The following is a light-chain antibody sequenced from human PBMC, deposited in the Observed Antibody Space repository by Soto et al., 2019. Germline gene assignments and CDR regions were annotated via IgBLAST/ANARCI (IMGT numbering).Light chain of an antibody. V-gene: IGLV3-21*04. J-gene: IGLJ2*01. Sequence: SYELTQPPSVSVAPGKTARITCGGNNIGSKSVHWYQQKPGQAPVLVIYYDSDRPSGIPERFSGSNAGNTATLTSSSVEAEDEAYYYCQVWDRRSGRDVVFGGGTQLPVL. CDR3: QVWDRRSGRDVV. CDR2: YDS. CDR1: NIGSKS.